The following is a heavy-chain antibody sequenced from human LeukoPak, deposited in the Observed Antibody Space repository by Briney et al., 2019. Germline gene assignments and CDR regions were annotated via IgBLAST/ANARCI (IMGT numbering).Heavy chain of an antibody. CDR1: GGYISSYY. CDR3: ALGDCSSTSCYVFDY. V-gene: IGHV4-59*01. CDR2: IFNSGST. J-gene: IGHJ4*02. Sequence: PSETLSLTCTVSGGYISSYYWSWIRQPPGKGLEWIGYIFNSGSTNYNPSLKSRVTISVDTSKNQFSLKLSSVTAADTAVYSCALGDCSSTSCYVFDYWGQGTLVTVSS. D-gene: IGHD2-2*01.